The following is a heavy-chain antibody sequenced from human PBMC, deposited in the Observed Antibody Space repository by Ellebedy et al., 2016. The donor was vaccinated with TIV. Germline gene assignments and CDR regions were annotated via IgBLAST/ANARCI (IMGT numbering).Heavy chain of an antibody. Sequence: KVSCKGSGYSFTSNCIHWVRQMPGKGLEWMGRIDPGDSYTNYNPSFQGHVTISVDRSINTAYLQWSTLKASDTAIYNCATPPLLVAGPGSLTAFDYWGQGTLVTVSS. V-gene: IGHV5-10-1*01. CDR1: GYSFTSNC. CDR2: IDPGDSYT. CDR3: ATPPLLVAGPGSLTAFDY. D-gene: IGHD2-15*01. J-gene: IGHJ4*02.